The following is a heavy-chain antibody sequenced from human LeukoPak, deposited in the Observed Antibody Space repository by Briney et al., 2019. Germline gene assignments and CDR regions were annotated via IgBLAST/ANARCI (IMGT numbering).Heavy chain of an antibody. CDR3: ARESYIVATITGFDY. CDR1: GGTFSSYA. Sequence: SVKVSCKASGGTFSSYAISWVRQAPGQGLEWMGRIIPIFGTANDAQKFQGRVTITTDESTSTAYMELSSLRSEDTAVYYCARESYIVATITGFDYWGQGTLVTVSS. CDR2: IIPIFGTA. D-gene: IGHD5-12*01. V-gene: IGHV1-69*05. J-gene: IGHJ4*02.